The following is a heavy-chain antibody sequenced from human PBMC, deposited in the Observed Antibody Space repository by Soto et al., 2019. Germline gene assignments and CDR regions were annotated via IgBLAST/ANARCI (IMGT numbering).Heavy chain of an antibody. CDR3: ARSPRGQLAPFEY. CDR1: GYTFTGYY. Sequence: ASVKVSCKASGYTFTGYYMHWVRQAPGQGLEWMGWINPNSGGTNYAQKFQGWVTMTRDTSISTAYMELSRLRSDDTAVYYCARSPRGQLAPFEYWGPGTLVTVSS. D-gene: IGHD1-1*01. J-gene: IGHJ4*02. V-gene: IGHV1-2*04. CDR2: INPNSGGT.